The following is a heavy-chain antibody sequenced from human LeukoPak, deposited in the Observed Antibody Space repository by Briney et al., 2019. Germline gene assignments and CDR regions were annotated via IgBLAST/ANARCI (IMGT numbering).Heavy chain of an antibody. J-gene: IGHJ1*01. D-gene: IGHD4-17*01. CDR1: GFTFSNAW. V-gene: IGHV3-15*01. CDR3: TTEATVTTSPPFQH. CDR2: IKSKTDGGTT. Sequence: KSGGSLRLSCAASGFTFSNAWMSWVRQPPGKGLEWVGRIKSKTDGGTTAYAAPVKGRFTISRDDSKNTLYLQMNSLKTEDTAVYYCTTEATVTTSPPFQHWGQGTLVTVSS.